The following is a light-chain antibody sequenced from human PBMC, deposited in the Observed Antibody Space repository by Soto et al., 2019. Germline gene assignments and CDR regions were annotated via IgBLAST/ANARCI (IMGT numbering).Light chain of an antibody. V-gene: IGKV1-39*01. CDR2: AAS. CDR1: QSISSY. CDR3: QQSYSTPRT. Sequence: DIQMTQSPSSLSASVGDRVTITCRASQSISSYLNWYQQKPGKAPKLLIYAASSLQSGVPSRFSGSGSGTDFTLTISSLRPEDFATYYCQQSYSTPRTFGQGTKVAIK. J-gene: IGKJ1*01.